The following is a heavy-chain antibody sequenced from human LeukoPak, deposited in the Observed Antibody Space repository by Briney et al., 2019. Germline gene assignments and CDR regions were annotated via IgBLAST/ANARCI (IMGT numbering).Heavy chain of an antibody. CDR2: ISSSSSYI. Sequence: GGSLRLSCAASGFTFSSYSMNWVRQAPGKGLEWVSSISSSSSYIYYADSVKGRFTISRDNAKNSLYLQMNSLRAEDTAVYYCARERIAVAGTTYGFDYWGQGTLVTVSS. J-gene: IGHJ4*02. V-gene: IGHV3-21*01. CDR1: GFTFSSYS. CDR3: ARERIAVAGTTYGFDY. D-gene: IGHD6-19*01.